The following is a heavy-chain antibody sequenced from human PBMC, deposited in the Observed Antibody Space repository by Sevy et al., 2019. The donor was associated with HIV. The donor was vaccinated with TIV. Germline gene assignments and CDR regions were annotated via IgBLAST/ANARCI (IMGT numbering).Heavy chain of an antibody. D-gene: IGHD4-17*01. J-gene: IGHJ6*04. CDR3: ARPRANYVDHYFFYAMDV. CDR1: GFARSNYYA. V-gene: IGHV3-30-3*01. Sequence: GGSLRLSCAASGFARSNYYAMHWVRQAPGKGLEWVALISHDGSDKYYADSVKGRFNISRDNFKNTLYLPMNSLTTEDTAVYYCARPRANYVDHYFFYAMDVWGKGTTVTVSS. CDR2: ISHDGSDK.